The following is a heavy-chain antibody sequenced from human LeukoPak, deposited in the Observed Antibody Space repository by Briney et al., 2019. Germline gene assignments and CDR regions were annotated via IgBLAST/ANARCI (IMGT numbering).Heavy chain of an antibody. CDR3: ATVVQGWRYFDY. D-gene: IGHD6-19*01. J-gene: IGHJ4*02. CDR2: IYPGDSDT. CDR1: GYSFTSDW. V-gene: IGHV5-51*01. Sequence: GESLKISCKGSGYSFTSDWIGWVRQLAGKGLEWMGIIYPGDSDTRYSPSFQGQVTISADESISTAYLQWSSLKGSDTAMYYCATVVQGWRYFDYWGQGTLVTVSS.